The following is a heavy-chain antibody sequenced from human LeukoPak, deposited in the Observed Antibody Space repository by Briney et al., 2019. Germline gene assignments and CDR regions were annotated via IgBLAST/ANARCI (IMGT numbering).Heavy chain of an antibody. CDR1: GFTFSSYW. CDR3: ARVPFAGSPFFDY. D-gene: IGHD3-10*01. Sequence: GGSLRLSCAASGFTFSSYWMSWVRQPPGKGLEWVSYISTSGSTIYYAGSVKGRFTISRDNAKNSLSLQMNSLRAEDTAVYYCARVPFAGSPFFDYWGRGTLVTVSS. CDR2: ISTSGSTI. J-gene: IGHJ4*02. V-gene: IGHV3-48*04.